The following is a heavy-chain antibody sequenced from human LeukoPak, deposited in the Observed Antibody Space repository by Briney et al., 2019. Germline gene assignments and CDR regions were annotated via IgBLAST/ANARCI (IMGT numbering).Heavy chain of an antibody. D-gene: IGHD6-6*01. Sequence: GGSLRLSCAASGFTFSSYWMHWVRQAPGKGLVWVSRINSDGSSTSYADSVKGRFTISRDDAKNTLYLQMNSLRAEDTAVYYCARDMGEGSSSRWFDPWGQGTLVTVSS. CDR3: ARDMGEGSSSRWFDP. CDR1: GFTFSSYW. J-gene: IGHJ5*02. V-gene: IGHV3-74*01. CDR2: INSDGSST.